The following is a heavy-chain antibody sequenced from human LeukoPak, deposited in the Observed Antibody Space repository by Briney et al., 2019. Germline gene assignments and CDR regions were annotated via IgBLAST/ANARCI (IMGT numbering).Heavy chain of an antibody. J-gene: IGHJ4*02. CDR3: AILPGIWFGEPLDY. CDR2: IYTSGST. D-gene: IGHD3-10*01. V-gene: IGHV4-39*07. CDR1: GGSISSSSYY. Sequence: PSETLSLTCTVSGGSISSSSYYWGWIRQPPGKGLEWIGRIYTSGSTNYNPSLKSRVTMSVDTSKNQFSLKLSSVTAADTAVYYCAILPGIWFGEPLDYWGQGTLVTVSS.